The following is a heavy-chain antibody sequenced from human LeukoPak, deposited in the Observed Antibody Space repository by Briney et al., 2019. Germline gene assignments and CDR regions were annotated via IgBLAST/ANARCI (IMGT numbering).Heavy chain of an antibody. CDR3: ARGYYYDSRGYYYGDY. Sequence: GGSLRLSCAASGFTFSSYAMHWVRQAPGKGLEWVAVISYDGSNKYYADSVKGRFTISRDNSKNTLYLQMNSLRAEDTAVYYCARGYYYDSRGYYYGDYWGQGTLVTVSS. V-gene: IGHV3-30-3*01. CDR1: GFTFSSYA. CDR2: ISYDGSNK. J-gene: IGHJ4*02. D-gene: IGHD3-22*01.